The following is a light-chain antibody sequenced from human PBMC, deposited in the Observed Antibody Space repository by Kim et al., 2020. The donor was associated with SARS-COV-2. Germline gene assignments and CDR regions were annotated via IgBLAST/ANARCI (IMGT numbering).Light chain of an antibody. J-gene: IGKJ1*01. Sequence: VSPGERATLSCTDSQSVRSDLAWYQQKPGQAPTLLISDASTRATGIPARFSGGGSGTDFTLTISSLQSEDFAVYYCQQYNKWPRTFGQGTKVDIK. CDR3: QQYNKWPRT. CDR2: DAS. V-gene: IGKV3-15*01. CDR1: QSVRSD.